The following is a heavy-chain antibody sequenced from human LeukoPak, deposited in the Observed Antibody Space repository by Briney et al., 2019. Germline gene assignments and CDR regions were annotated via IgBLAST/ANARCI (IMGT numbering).Heavy chain of an antibody. CDR2: IYSAGDT. J-gene: IGHJ4*02. CDR3: ASYYCTSGTCYFDY. CDR1: GFSISSNY. D-gene: IGHD2-8*01. V-gene: IGHV3-53*01. Sequence: GGSLRLSCAVSGFSISSNYISWDRQAPGKGLEWLSVIYSAGDTYYADSVKGRFTISKDNSNNMVYLQVSSLRGEDTALYYCASYYCTSGTCYFDYWGQGTLVTVSS.